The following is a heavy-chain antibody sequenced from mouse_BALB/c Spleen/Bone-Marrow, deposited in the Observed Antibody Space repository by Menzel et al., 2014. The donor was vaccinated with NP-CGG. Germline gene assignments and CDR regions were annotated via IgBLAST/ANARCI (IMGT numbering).Heavy chain of an antibody. CDR1: GYTFTSYS. Sequence: QSGAELVKPGASVKMSCKASGYTFTSYSMHWVKQTPGQGLEWIGTFYPGNGDTSYNQKFKGKATLTADTFSSTAYMQLSSPTSEDSAVYYCARGWLITYWGQGTLVTVSA. CDR3: ARGWLITY. J-gene: IGHJ3*01. D-gene: IGHD1-1*02. CDR2: FYPGNGDT. V-gene: IGHV1-12*01.